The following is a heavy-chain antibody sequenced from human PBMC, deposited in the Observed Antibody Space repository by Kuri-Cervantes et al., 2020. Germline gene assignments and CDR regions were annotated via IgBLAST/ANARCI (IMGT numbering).Heavy chain of an antibody. Sequence: GGSLRLSCAASGFTFDDYAMHWVRQAPGKGLEWVSGISWNSGSIGYADSVKGRFTISRDNAKNSLYLQMNSLRAEDTALYYCASEYYYDSSGYYLGQGTLVTVSS. D-gene: IGHD3-22*01. CDR3: ASEYYYDSSGYY. V-gene: IGHV3-9*01. CDR1: GFTFDDYA. J-gene: IGHJ4*02. CDR2: ISWNSGSI.